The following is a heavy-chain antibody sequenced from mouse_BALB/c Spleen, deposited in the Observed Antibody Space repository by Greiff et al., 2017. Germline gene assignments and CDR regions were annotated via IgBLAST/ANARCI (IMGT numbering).Heavy chain of an antibody. D-gene: IGHD1-1*01. CDR3: ARHEGAYYYGNYAMDY. V-gene: IGHV5-6-4*01. J-gene: IGHJ4*01. CDR1: GFTFSSYT. CDR2: ISSGGSYT. Sequence: EVKLVESGGGLVKPGGSLKLSCAASGFTFSSYTMSWVRQTPEKRLEWVATISSGGSYTYYPDSVKGRFTISRDNAKNTLYLQMSSLKSEDTAMYYCARHEGAYYYGNYAMDYWGQGTSVTVSS.